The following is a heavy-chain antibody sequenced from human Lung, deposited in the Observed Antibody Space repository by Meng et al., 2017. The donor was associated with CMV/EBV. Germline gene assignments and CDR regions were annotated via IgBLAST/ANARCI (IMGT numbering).Heavy chain of an antibody. CDR1: GYTFTNYN. D-gene: IGHD2-2*01. V-gene: IGHV1-8*01. J-gene: IGHJ4*02. CDR2: MKPNTGNT. CDR3: ARGLRRPSSAIDFDY. Sequence: QVLLVQSGAEVKKPGASVKVSCKASGYTFTNYNINWVRQATGQGLEWMGWMKPNTGNTGYGQKFQGRITMTRNTAISTAYMELSSPTSEDTAVYFCARGLRRPSSAIDFDYWGQGTLVTVSS.